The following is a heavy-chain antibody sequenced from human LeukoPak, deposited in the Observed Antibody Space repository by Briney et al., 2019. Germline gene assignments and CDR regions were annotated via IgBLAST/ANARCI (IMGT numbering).Heavy chain of an antibody. D-gene: IGHD3-3*01. CDR2: ISAYNGNT. J-gene: IGHJ6*03. CDR1: GYTFTSYG. Sequence: ASVKVSCKASGYTFTSYGISWVRQAPGQGLEWMGWISAYNGNTNYAQKLQGRVTMTTDTSASTAYMELRSLRSDDTAVYYCARVPYDFWSGYYAAQGPYYYYYYMDVWGKGTTVTVSS. CDR3: ARVPYDFWSGYYAAQGPYYYYYYMDV. V-gene: IGHV1-18*01.